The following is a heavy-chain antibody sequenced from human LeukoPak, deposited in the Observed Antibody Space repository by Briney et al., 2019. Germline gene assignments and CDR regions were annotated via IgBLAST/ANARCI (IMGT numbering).Heavy chain of an antibody. J-gene: IGHJ5*02. CDR1: GGSISSGGYY. CDR3: ATAPSPSMRWFDP. V-gene: IGHV4-61*08. CDR2: IYYSGST. Sequence: PSETLSLTCTVSGGSISSGGYYWGWIRQHSGKGLEWIGYIYYSGSTYYNPSLKSRVIISVDTSKNQFSLKLRSVTAADTAVYYCATAPSPSMRWFDPWGQGTLVTVSS.